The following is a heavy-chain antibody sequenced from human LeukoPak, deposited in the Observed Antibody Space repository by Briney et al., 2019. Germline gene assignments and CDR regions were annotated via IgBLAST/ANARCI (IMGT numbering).Heavy chain of an antibody. Sequence: GESLRLSCAASGFTFSDYYMSWIRQAPGKGLQWVSYISSSGSTIYYAGSVKGRFTISRDNAKNSLYLQMNSLRAEDTAVYYCARARGGYSSSPEFDYWGQGILVTVSS. CDR3: ARARGGYSSSPEFDY. D-gene: IGHD6-13*01. CDR1: GFTFSDYY. CDR2: ISSSGSTI. V-gene: IGHV3-11*04. J-gene: IGHJ4*02.